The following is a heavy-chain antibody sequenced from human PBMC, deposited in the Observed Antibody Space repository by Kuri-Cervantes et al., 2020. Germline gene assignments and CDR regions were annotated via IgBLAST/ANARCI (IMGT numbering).Heavy chain of an antibody. V-gene: IGHV3-30*03. Sequence: LSLTCAASGFTFSSYGMHWVRQAPGKGLEWVAVISYDGSNKYYADSVKGRFTISRDNSKNTLYLQMNSLRAEDTAVYYCARHSSRWGMDVWGQGTTVTVSS. D-gene: IGHD6-13*01. CDR2: ISYDGSNK. J-gene: IGHJ6*02. CDR1: GFTFSSYG. CDR3: ARHSSRWGMDV.